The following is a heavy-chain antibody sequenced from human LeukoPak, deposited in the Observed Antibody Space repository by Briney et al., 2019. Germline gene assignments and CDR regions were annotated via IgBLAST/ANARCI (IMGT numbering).Heavy chain of an antibody. CDR3: AKSFWWFGEFSPFDY. D-gene: IGHD3-10*01. J-gene: IGHJ4*02. V-gene: IGHV3-21*01. CDR2: ISNSGGSI. Sequence: GGSLRLSCAASGFTFSSYSMNWVRQAPGKGLEWVSSISNSGGSIYYADSVKGRFTISRDNAKNSLYLQMNSLRAEDTAVYYCAKSFWWFGEFSPFDYWAREPCSPSPQ. CDR1: GFTFSSYS.